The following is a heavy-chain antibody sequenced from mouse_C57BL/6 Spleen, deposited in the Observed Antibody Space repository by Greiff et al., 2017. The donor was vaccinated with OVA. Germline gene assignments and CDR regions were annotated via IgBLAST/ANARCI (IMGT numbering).Heavy chain of an antibody. CDR1: GFTFSSYT. Sequence: DVKLQESGGGLVKPGGSLKLSCAASGFTFSSYTMSWVRQTPEKRLEWVATISGGGGNTYYPDSVKGRFTISRDNAKNTLYLQMSSRRSEDTALYYCARRTGRGLWYFDVWGTGTTVTVSS. V-gene: IGHV5-9*01. D-gene: IGHD4-1*01. J-gene: IGHJ1*03. CDR3: ARRTGRGLWYFDV. CDR2: ISGGGGNT.